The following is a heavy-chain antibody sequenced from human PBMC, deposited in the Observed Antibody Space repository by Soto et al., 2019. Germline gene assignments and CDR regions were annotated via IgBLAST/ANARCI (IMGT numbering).Heavy chain of an antibody. J-gene: IGHJ3*02. Sequence: SETLSLTSSFSGYSISSYYWSWIRQPPGKGLEWIGHIYYNGDTHYNPSLKSRLSISLDTSKNHFSLNLSSVTAADSAVYFCRVVTLLRSFDIWGPGTMVTVSS. CDR2: IYYNGDT. CDR1: GYSISSYY. CDR3: RVVTLLRSFDI. D-gene: IGHD3-22*01. V-gene: IGHV4-59*06.